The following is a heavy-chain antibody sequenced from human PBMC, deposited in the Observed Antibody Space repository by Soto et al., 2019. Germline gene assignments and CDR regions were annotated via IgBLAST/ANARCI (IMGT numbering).Heavy chain of an antibody. CDR3: ARGPGYCTNGVCHDAFDI. J-gene: IGHJ3*02. V-gene: IGHV4-34*01. D-gene: IGHD2-8*01. CDR1: GGSFSGYY. Sequence: QVQLQQWGAGLLKPSETLSLTCAVYGGSFSGYYWSWIRQPPGKGLEWIGEINHSGSTNYNPSLKSRVTISVDTSKNQFSLQLSSVTAADTAVYYCARGPGYCTNGVCHDAFDIWGQGTMVTVSS. CDR2: INHSGST.